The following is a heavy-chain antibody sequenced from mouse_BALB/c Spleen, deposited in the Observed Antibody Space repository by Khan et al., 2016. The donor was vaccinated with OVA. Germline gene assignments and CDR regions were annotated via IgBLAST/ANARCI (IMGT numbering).Heavy chain of an antibody. CDR3: ARDGGYKRNDGWFAY. V-gene: IGHV1-4*01. CDR1: GYTFTSYT. CDR2: INPSSGYT. Sequence: QIQLVQSGAELARPGASVKMSCKASGYTFTSYTIHWIKQRPGQGLEWIGYINPSSGYTNYNQKFKDKATLTADKSSTTAYMQLNSLTSDDSAVYYCARDGGYKRNDGWFAYWGQGTLVTVSA. J-gene: IGHJ3*01. D-gene: IGHD2-14*01.